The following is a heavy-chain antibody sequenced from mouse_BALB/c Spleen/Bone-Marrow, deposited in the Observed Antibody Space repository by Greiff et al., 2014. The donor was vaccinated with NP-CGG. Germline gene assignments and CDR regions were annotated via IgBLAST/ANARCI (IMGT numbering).Heavy chain of an antibody. V-gene: IGHV1-18*01. CDR2: INPNNGGT. J-gene: IGHJ3*01. Sequence: SGPEVVKPGASVKISCKTSGYTFTEYTMHWVKQSHGKSLEWIGGINPNNGGTTYNQKFKGKATLTVDKSSSTAYMELRSLTSEGSAVYYCARSYGYERSWFAYWGQGTLVTVSA. D-gene: IGHD2-2*01. CDR1: GYTFTEYT. CDR3: ARSYGYERSWFAY.